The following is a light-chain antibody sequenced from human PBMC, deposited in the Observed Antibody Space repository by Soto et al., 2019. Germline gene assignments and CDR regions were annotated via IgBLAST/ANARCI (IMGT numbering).Light chain of an antibody. Sequence: QSVLTQPASVSGSPGQSITISCTGTNSDVGGYDYVSWYQQYPGKAPKLMIYDVNYRPSGVSNRFSGSKSGNTASLTISGLQAEDDADYYCSSYTNNNTLRVVFGGGTKVTVL. V-gene: IGLV2-14*01. CDR2: DVN. CDR3: SSYTNNNTLRVV. CDR1: NSDVGGYDY. J-gene: IGLJ2*01.